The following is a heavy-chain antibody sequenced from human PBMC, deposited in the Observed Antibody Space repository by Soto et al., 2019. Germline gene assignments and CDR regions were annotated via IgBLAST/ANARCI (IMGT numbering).Heavy chain of an antibody. J-gene: IGHJ6*02. CDR1: GGTFSSYA. CDR3: ARDRVTIFGVVIIDRNYYYGMDV. CDR2: IIPIFGTA. D-gene: IGHD3-3*01. V-gene: IGHV1-69*13. Sequence: SVKVSCKASGGTFSSYAISWVRQAPGQGLEWMGGIIPIFGTANYAQKFQGRVTITADESTSTAYMGLSSLRSEDTAVYYCARDRVTIFGVVIIDRNYYYGMDVWGQGTTVTVSS.